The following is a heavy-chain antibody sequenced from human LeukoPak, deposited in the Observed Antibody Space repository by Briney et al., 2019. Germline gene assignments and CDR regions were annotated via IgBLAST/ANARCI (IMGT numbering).Heavy chain of an antibody. CDR1: GFTFDDYA. CDR2: ISWNSGSI. J-gene: IGHJ4*02. D-gene: IGHD4-23*01. CDR3: ARGVTPFDFYFDY. Sequence: PGGSLRLSCAASGFTFDDYAMHWVRQAPGKGLEWVSGISWNSGSIGYADSVKGRFTISRDNAKNSLYLQMNSLRAEDTAVYYCARGVTPFDFYFDYWGQGTLVTVSS. V-gene: IGHV3-9*01.